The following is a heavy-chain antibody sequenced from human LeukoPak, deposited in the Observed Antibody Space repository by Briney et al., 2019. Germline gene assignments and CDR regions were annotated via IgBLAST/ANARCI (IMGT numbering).Heavy chain of an antibody. D-gene: IGHD1-1*01. CDR2: IRYDGTNK. CDR1: GFTFSTYG. V-gene: IGHV3-30*02. CDR3: AKDKDPWKSTAISDFDY. Sequence: GGSLRLSCAASGFTFSTYGMHWVRQAPGKGLEWVAFIRYDGTNKYYADSVKGRFTISRDNSKNTLYLQMNSQRGEDTAVYFCAKDKDPWKSTAISDFDYWGQGTLVTVSS. J-gene: IGHJ4*02.